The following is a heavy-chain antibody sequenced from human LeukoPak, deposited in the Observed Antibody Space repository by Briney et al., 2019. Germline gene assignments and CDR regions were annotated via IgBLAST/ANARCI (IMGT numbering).Heavy chain of an antibody. D-gene: IGHD1-26*01. CDR1: GFTFSSYE. CDR2: ISSSGSTI. Sequence: PGGSLRLSCAASGFTFSSYEMNWVRQAPGKGLEWVSYISSSGSTIYYADSVKGRFTISRDNAKNSLHLQMNSLRDEDTAVYYCARELSGSYSDYWGQGTLVTVSS. J-gene: IGHJ4*02. CDR3: ARELSGSYSDY. V-gene: IGHV3-48*03.